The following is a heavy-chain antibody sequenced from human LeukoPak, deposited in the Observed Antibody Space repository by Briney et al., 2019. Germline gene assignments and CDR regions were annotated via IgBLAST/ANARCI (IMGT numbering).Heavy chain of an antibody. Sequence: GGSLRLSCAPSGFTFSSFSINWVRQAPGKGLEWVSYISSSSSTIYYADSVKGRFTISRDNAKNSLYLQMNSLRAEDTAVYYCARGGGYSYGFNDYWGQGTLVTVSS. V-gene: IGHV3-48*01. CDR3: ARGGGYSYGFNDY. D-gene: IGHD5-18*01. CDR1: GFTFSSFS. CDR2: ISSSSSTI. J-gene: IGHJ4*02.